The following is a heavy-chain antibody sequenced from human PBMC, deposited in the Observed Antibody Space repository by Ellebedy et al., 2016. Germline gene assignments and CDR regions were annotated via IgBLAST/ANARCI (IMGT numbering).Heavy chain of an antibody. Sequence: SETLSLTCAVSGGSISSSNWWSWVRQPPGKGLEWIGEMFHSGNTNYNPSLKSRVTISVDKSKNQFSLKLSSVTAADTAVYYCATTNPRAAGPPQIFDYWGQGTLVTVSS. CDR2: MFHSGNT. D-gene: IGHD6-13*01. CDR1: GGSISSSNW. V-gene: IGHV4-4*02. J-gene: IGHJ4*02. CDR3: ATTNPRAAGPPQIFDY.